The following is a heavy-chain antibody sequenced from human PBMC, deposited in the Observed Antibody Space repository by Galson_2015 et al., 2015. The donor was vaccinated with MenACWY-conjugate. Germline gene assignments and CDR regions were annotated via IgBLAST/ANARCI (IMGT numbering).Heavy chain of an antibody. D-gene: IGHD3-16*01. CDR2: VNSDGRST. J-gene: IGHJ4*02. V-gene: IGHV3-74*01. Sequence: SLRLSCAASGFTFSTYWMHWVRQAPGKGLVWVSRVNSDGRSTSYADSVKGRFTISRDNAKNMLFLQMNSLKVEDTAVYYCARSYVPGSDRKNYYMGSWGQGILVTVSS. CDR3: ARSYVPGSDRKNYYMGS. CDR1: GFTFSTYW.